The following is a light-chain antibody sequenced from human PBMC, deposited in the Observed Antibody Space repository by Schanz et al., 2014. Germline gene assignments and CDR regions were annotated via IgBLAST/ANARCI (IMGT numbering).Light chain of an antibody. V-gene: IGKV3-11*01. Sequence: EIVLTQSPGTLSLSTGERATLSCRASQSVSSYLAWYQQKPGQAPRLLIYDASNRATGIPARFSGSGSGTDFTLAISSLQSEDFAVYFCQHYADWPSYTFGQGTKLEIK. CDR1: QSVSSY. CDR3: QHYADWPSYT. J-gene: IGKJ2*01. CDR2: DAS.